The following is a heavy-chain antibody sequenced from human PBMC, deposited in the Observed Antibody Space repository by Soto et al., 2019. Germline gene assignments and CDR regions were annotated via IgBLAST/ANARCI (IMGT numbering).Heavy chain of an antibody. D-gene: IGHD1-26*01. J-gene: IGHJ6*02. Sequence: GGSLRLSCAASGFTFSSYAMSWVRQAPGKGLEWVSAISGSGGSTYYADSVKGRFTISRDNSKNTLYLQMNSLRAEDTAVYYCAKATSWSYPYFYGMDVWGQGTTVTVSS. CDR2: ISGSGGST. V-gene: IGHV3-23*01. CDR3: AKATSWSYPYFYGMDV. CDR1: GFTFSSYA.